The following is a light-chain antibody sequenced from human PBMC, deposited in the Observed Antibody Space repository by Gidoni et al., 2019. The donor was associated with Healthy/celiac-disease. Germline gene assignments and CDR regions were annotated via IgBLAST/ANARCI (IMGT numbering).Light chain of an antibody. J-gene: IGLJ1*01. CDR1: SGHSSYA. CDR3: QTWGTGIHV. Sequence: QLVLPQSPSASASLGASVKLTCTLSSGHSSYAIAWHQQQPEKGPRYLMKLNSDGSHSKGDGIPDRFSGSSSGAERYLTISSLQSEDEADYYCQTWGTGIHVFGTGTKVTVL. V-gene: IGLV4-69*01. CDR2: LNSDGSH.